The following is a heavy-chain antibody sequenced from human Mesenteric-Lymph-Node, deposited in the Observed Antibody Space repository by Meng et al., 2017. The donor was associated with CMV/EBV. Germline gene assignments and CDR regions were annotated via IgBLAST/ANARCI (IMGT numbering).Heavy chain of an antibody. Sequence: KDSGYSFTRHAMNWVRQAPGQGLEWMGWMNTNTGNPTYAQGFTGRFVFSLDTSVSTAYLQISTLKAEDTAVYYCASTTLPTAGVGQHWGQGTLVTVSS. D-gene: IGHD1-1*01. CDR2: MNTNTGNP. CDR3: ASTTLPTAGVGQH. CDR1: GYSFTRHA. V-gene: IGHV7-4-1*02. J-gene: IGHJ1*01.